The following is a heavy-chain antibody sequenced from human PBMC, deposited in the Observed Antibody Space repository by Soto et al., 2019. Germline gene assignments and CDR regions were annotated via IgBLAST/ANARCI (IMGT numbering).Heavy chain of an antibody. CDR2: ISYDGSNK. CDR3: AKDRYSSSSWNCHYGMDX. CDR1: GFTFSSYG. V-gene: IGHV3-30*18. Sequence: GGSLKLSCAASGFTFSSYGMHWVRQAPGKGLEWVSFISYDGSNKYYAYSVKGRFTISRDNSKNTLYLQMNSLRAENTAVYYLAKDRYSSSSWNCHYGMDXWGQVTTFTVS. D-gene: IGHD6-6*01. J-gene: IGHJ6*02.